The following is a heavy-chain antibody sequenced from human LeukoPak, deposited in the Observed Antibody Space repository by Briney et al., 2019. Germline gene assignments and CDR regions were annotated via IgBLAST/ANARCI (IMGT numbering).Heavy chain of an antibody. Sequence: GGSLRLSCATSGFTSSGADMHWVRQVSGKGLEWVGRITSKGNKYATEYAASVKGRFTISRDDSKNTAYLQMNSLKTEDTAVYYCIHYGSGSYSTDYWGQGTQVTVFS. D-gene: IGHD3-10*01. CDR3: IHYGSGSYSTDY. CDR2: ITSKGNKYAT. J-gene: IGHJ4*02. V-gene: IGHV3-73*01. CDR1: GFTSSGAD.